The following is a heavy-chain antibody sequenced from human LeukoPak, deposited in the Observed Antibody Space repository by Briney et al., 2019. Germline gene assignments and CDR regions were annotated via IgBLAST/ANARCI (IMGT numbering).Heavy chain of an antibody. J-gene: IGHJ4*02. V-gene: IGHV3-23*01. Sequence: GGSLRLSCAASGFTFSSYAMSWVRQAPGKGLEWVSAISGSGGSTYYADSVKGRFTISRDNSKNTLYLQMNSLRAEDTAVYYCAKDPRGYSYGPQLDYWGQGTLVTVSS. CDR3: AKDPRGYSYGPQLDY. CDR1: GFTFSSYA. CDR2: ISGSGGST. D-gene: IGHD5-18*01.